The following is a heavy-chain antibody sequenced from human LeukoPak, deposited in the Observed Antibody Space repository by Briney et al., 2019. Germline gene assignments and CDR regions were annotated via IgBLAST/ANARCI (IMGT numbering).Heavy chain of an antibody. J-gene: IGHJ4*02. Sequence: PGGSLRLSCATSGFTFSSYWMSWVRQAPGKGLEWVANIKQDGSEKYYVDSVKGRFTISRDNAKNSLYLQMNSLRAEDTAVYYCARSVPEHCSSTSCSPKEDYWGQGTLVTVSS. V-gene: IGHV3-7*01. CDR1: GFTFSSYW. CDR2: IKQDGSEK. D-gene: IGHD2-2*01. CDR3: ARSVPEHCSSTSCSPKEDY.